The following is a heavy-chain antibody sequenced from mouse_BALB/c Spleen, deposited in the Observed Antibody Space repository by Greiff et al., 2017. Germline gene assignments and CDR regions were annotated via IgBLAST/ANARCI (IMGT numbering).Heavy chain of an antibody. J-gene: IGHJ4*01. Sequence: VQLQESGPELVRPGVSVKISCKGSGYTFTDYAMHWVKQSHAKSLEWIGVISTYYGNTNYNQKFKGKATMTVDKSSSTAYMELARLTSEDSAIYYCARGGNYVNYAMDYWGQGTSVTVSS. CDR1: GYTFTDYA. D-gene: IGHD2-1*01. CDR2: ISTYYGNT. CDR3: ARGGNYVNYAMDY. V-gene: IGHV1-67*01.